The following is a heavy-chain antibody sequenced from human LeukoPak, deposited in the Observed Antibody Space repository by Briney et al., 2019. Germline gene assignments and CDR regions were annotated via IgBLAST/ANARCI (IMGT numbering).Heavy chain of an antibody. CDR1: GFTFSNSW. CDR2: IKQDGSTK. D-gene: IGHD1-26*01. CDR3: ARDTDGSLDY. Sequence: GGSLRLSCAASGFTFSNSWMAWVRQAPGKGLEWVANIKQDGSTKHYADSLKDRFTISRDNPKNLLYVQMNSLRADDTAVYYCARDTDGSLDYWGQGILATVAS. V-gene: IGHV3-7*01. J-gene: IGHJ4*02.